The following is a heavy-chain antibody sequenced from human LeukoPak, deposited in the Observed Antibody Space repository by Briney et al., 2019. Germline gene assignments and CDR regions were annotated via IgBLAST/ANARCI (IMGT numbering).Heavy chain of an antibody. CDR3: ARLSRALSGGSRRGYFDY. Sequence: PSETLSLTCTVSGGSVSSGSYYWHWIRQPPGKGLEWIGYIYYSGSTNYNPSLKSRVTISVDTSKNQFSLKLSSVTAADTAVYYCARLSRALSGGSRRGYFDYWGQGTLVTVSS. V-gene: IGHV4-61*01. J-gene: IGHJ4*02. CDR2: IYYSGST. CDR1: GGSVSSGSYY. D-gene: IGHD2-15*01.